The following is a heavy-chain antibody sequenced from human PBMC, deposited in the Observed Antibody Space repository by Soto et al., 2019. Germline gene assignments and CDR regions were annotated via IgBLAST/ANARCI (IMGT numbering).Heavy chain of an antibody. D-gene: IGHD6-13*01. V-gene: IGHV1-3*01. CDR2: INAANGDT. Sequence: ASVKVSCKASGYTFTRYGIHWGRQAPGQRLEWMGWINAANGDTKYSPKFQGRGTITRDPSASTAYMELSSLRSEDTAVYYCVRRHVSATGIDWFDPWGQGTLVTVSS. CDR3: VRRHVSATGIDWFDP. CDR1: GYTFTRYG. J-gene: IGHJ5*02.